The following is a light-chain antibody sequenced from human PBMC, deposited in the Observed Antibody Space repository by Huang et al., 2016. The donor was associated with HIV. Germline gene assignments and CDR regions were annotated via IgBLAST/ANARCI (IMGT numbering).Light chain of an antibody. CDR2: WAT. J-gene: IGKJ1*01. V-gene: IGKV4-1*01. Sequence: DIVMTQSPDSLAVSPGERATINCNSSQTVLYSLNKKNYLAWFHQKPGRPPKLLIYWATTREVGVPDRFSGSGSGTDFTLTINNLQAEDVAVYFCLQYYSVPQTFGHGTKVEIK. CDR3: LQYYSVPQT. CDR1: QTVLYSLNKKNY.